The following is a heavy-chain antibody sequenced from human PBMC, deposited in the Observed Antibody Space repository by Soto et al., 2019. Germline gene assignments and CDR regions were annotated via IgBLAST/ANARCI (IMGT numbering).Heavy chain of an antibody. CDR3: ARSRFVVGVTEDYYGMDV. D-gene: IGHD2-15*01. CDR1: GGTFSNSP. Sequence: QVQLVQSGAEVKKPGSSVKVSCKSSGGTFSNSPISWVRQAPGQGLEWGGGVIPVFRTANYAQKFQGRVTIIADESTNTAYMELSSLRSDDTAVYYCARSRFVVGVTEDYYGMDVWGQWTTVTVSS. J-gene: IGHJ6*02. V-gene: IGHV1-69*12. CDR2: VIPVFRTA.